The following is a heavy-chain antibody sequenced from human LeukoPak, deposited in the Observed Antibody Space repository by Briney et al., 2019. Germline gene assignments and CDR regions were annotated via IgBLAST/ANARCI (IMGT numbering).Heavy chain of an antibody. D-gene: IGHD4/OR15-4a*01. CDR1: GGSISSGDHY. Sequence: SETLSLTCTISGGSISSGDHYWSWIRQPPGKSLEWIGYIYYSGSAYYNPSLKSRVTISVDTSKNQFSLKLSSVTAADTAVYYCARGRDYGDNWFDPWGQGTVVTVSS. CDR2: IYYSGSA. J-gene: IGHJ5*02. V-gene: IGHV4-30-4*01. CDR3: ARGRDYGDNWFDP.